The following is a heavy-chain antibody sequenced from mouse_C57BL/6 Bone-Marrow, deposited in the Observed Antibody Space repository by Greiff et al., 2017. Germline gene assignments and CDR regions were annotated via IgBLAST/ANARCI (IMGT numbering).Heavy chain of an antibody. CDR3: AVTTVVASRGFAY. D-gene: IGHD1-1*01. V-gene: IGHV1-81*01. J-gene: IGHJ3*01. CDR1: GYTFTSYG. CDR2: IYPRSGNT. Sequence: QVQLQQSGAELARPGASVKLSCKASGYTFTSYGISWVKQRTGQGLEWIGEIYPRSGNTYYNEKFKGKATLTADKSSSTAYMELRSLTSEDSAVYFCAVTTVVASRGFAYWGKGTLVTVSA.